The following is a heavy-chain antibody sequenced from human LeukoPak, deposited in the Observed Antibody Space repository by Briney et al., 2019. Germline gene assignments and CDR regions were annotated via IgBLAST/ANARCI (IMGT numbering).Heavy chain of an antibody. CDR1: GFTFSDYY. J-gene: IGHJ4*02. Sequence: GGSLRLSCAASGFTFSDYYMSWIRQAPGKGLGWVSYISSSGSTIYYADSVKGRFTISRDNAKISLYLQMNSLRAEDTAVYYCARDGAVPAAIDYWGQGTLVTVSS. D-gene: IGHD2-2*01. CDR2: ISSSGSTI. V-gene: IGHV3-11*01. CDR3: ARDGAVPAAIDY.